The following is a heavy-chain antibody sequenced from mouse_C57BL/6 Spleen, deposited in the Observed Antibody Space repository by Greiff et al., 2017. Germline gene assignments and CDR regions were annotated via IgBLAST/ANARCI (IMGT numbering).Heavy chain of an antibody. Sequence: VQLQQSGPELVKPGASVKISCKASGYAFSSSWMNWVKQRPGKGLEWIGRIYPGDGDTNYNGKFKGKATLTADKSSSTAYMQLSSLSSEDSAVYFCARGGLLWYYAMDYWGQGTSVTVSS. CDR1: GYAFSSSW. J-gene: IGHJ4*01. CDR2: IYPGDGDT. D-gene: IGHD1-1*02. V-gene: IGHV1-82*01. CDR3: ARGGLLWYYAMDY.